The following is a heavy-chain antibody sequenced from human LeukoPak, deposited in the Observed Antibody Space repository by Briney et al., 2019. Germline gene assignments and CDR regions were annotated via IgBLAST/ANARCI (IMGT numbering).Heavy chain of an antibody. J-gene: IGHJ3*02. CDR1: GGSFSGYY. CDR2: INHSGSS. D-gene: IGHD3-10*01. Sequence: SETLSLTCAVYGGSFSGYYWSWIRQPPGKGREWIGEINHSGSSNYNPSLKSRVTISVDTSKNQSSLKLSSVTAADTAVYYCARGFRMIRGVFISFRVFDIWGPGTMVIVSS. CDR3: ARGFRMIRGVFISFRVFDI. V-gene: IGHV4-34*01.